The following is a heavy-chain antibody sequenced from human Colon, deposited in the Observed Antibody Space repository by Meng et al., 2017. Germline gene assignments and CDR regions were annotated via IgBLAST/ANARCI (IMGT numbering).Heavy chain of an antibody. CDR3: ASFPPPGKQWLVTDY. V-gene: IGHV4-4*03. D-gene: IGHD6-19*01. CDR1: CGSVAICNE. CDR2: LYHSGST. Sequence: LLAQSDSGWERPPGTLSLICEAPCGSVAICNEGGWVRGPPGTGLEWIGKLYHSGSTNYNPSLKSRVTTSVDKSKNQFSLKLSSVTAADTAVYYCASFPPPGKQWLVTDYWGQGTLVTVSS. J-gene: IGHJ4*02.